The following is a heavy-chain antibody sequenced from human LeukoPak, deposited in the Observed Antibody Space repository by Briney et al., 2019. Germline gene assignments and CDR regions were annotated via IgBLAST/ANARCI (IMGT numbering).Heavy chain of an antibody. CDR2: IYYSGST. J-gene: IGHJ4*02. D-gene: IGHD5-18*01. Sequence: PSEALSPTCTVSGGSISSYYWSWIRQPPGKGLEWIGYIYYSGSTNYNPSLKSRVTISVDTSKNQFSLKLSSVTAADTAVYYCARGGYRLFDYWGQGTLVTVSS. CDR3: ARGGYRLFDY. CDR1: GGSISSYY. V-gene: IGHV4-59*01.